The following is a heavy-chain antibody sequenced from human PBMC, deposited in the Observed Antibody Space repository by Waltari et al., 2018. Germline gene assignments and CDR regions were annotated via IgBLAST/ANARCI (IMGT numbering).Heavy chain of an antibody. CDR3: VRGSLNPGFDY. V-gene: IGHV3-74*01. Sequence: EVQLVESGGGLVQPGGSLRLSCAVSGFTFSSYWMHWCRQTPGEGLVWLSRTNTDGSFTNYADSVEGRFTMSRDNAKDTVYLQMNGLRAEDTAIYYCVRGSLNPGFDYWGQGTLVTVSS. CDR2: TNTDGSFT. CDR1: GFTFSSYW. J-gene: IGHJ4*02.